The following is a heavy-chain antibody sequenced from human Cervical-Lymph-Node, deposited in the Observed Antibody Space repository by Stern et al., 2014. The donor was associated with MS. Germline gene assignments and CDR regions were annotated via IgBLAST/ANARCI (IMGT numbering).Heavy chain of an antibody. CDR2: ITNSAASM. D-gene: IGHD2-2*01. J-gene: IGHJ5*02. Sequence: EVQLVESGGGLVTPGGSLRLSCAASGFTFSDYSMNWVRQSPGKGLEGVSSITNSAASMYYGDSVKGRFTISRDNAKNTLYLQMDSLSAEDTATYFCASTLHGGLYNWFDPWGQGTLVTVSS. CDR1: GFTFSDYS. V-gene: IGHV3-21*01. CDR3: ASTLHGGLYNWFDP.